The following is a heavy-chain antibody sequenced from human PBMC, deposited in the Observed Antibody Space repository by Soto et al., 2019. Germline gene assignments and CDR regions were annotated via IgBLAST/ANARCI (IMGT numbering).Heavy chain of an antibody. J-gene: IGHJ5*02. CDR3: ARDALGATTDLDLGTWFDP. Sequence: HPGGSLRLSCAASGFTFSSYAMHWVRQAPGKGLEWVAVISYDGSNKYYADSVKGRFTISRDNSKNTLYLQMNSLRAEDTAVYYCARDALGATTDLDLGTWFDPWGQGTLVTVSS. CDR1: GFTFSSYA. D-gene: IGHD1-26*01. V-gene: IGHV3-30-3*01. CDR2: ISYDGSNK.